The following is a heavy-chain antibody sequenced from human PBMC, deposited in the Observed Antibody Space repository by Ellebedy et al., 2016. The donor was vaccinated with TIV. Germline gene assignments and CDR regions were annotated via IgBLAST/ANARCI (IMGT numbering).Heavy chain of an antibody. CDR2: IYYSGST. J-gene: IGHJ4*02. V-gene: IGHV4-39*07. Sequence: MPGGSLRLSCTVSGGSISSSSYYWGWIRQPPGKGLEWIGSIYYSGSTYYNPSLKSRVTISVDTSKNQFSLKLSSVTAADTAVYYCARVRYWGQGTLVTVSS. CDR3: ARVRY. CDR1: GGSISSSSYY.